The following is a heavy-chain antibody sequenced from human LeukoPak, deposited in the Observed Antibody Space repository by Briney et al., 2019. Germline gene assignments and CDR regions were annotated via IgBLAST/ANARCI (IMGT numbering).Heavy chain of an antibody. Sequence: GGSLRLSCAASGFTFSSYGMHWVRQAPGKGLEWVAVISYDGSNKYYADSVKGRFTISRDNSKNTLYLQMNSLRAEDTAVYYCTSHLSSGYYYVLGYWGQGTLVTVSS. J-gene: IGHJ4*02. CDR2: ISYDGSNK. D-gene: IGHD3-22*01. V-gene: IGHV3-30*03. CDR3: TSHLSSGYYYVLGY. CDR1: GFTFSSYG.